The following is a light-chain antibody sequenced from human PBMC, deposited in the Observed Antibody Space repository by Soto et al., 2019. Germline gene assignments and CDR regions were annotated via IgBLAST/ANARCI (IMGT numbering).Light chain of an antibody. CDR1: QSISSTY. CDR2: GAS. CDR3: QQYDDSIT. Sequence: ETVLTQSPDTLSLSPGDSATLSCRASQSISSTYLAWYQQKPGQAPRLLIYGASTRATGIPDRFSGSGSGTDFTLTNSSLEPEDFAVFYCQQYDDSITFGQGTRLEIE. V-gene: IGKV3-20*01. J-gene: IGKJ5*01.